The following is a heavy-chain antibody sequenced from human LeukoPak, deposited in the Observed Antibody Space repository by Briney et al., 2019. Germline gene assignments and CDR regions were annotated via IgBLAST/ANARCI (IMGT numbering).Heavy chain of an antibody. J-gene: IGHJ4*02. CDR2: INPSGGST. V-gene: IGHV1-46*01. CDR3: ARFTRDGYNPPLGVDY. CDR1: GYTFTSYY. D-gene: IGHD5-24*01. Sequence: ASVKVSCKASGYTFTSYYMHWVRQAPGQGLEWMGIINPSGGSTSYAQKFQGRVTMTRDMSTSTDYMELSSLRSEDTAVYYCARFTRDGYNPPLGVDYWGQGTLVTVSS.